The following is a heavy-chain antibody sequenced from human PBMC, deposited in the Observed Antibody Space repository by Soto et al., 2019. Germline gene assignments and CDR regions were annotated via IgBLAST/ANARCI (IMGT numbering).Heavy chain of an antibody. CDR3: ARDLGYCSSGTCYRAWFDP. CDR1: GYTFTTHG. D-gene: IGHD2-15*01. V-gene: IGHV1-18*01. Sequence: QVQLVQSGAEVKKPGASVKVSCKASGYTFTTHGISWVRQVPGQGLEWMGWVRGDNGHTNYAQSLQGRVTMTTDTSTNTAYMELRSLRSDDTAVYYCARDLGYCSSGTCYRAWFDPWGQGTLVTVSS. J-gene: IGHJ5*02. CDR2: VRGDNGHT.